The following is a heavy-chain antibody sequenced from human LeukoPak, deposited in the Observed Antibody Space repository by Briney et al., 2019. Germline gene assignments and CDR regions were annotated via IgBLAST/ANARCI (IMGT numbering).Heavy chain of an antibody. Sequence: ASVNVSCKASGYTFTNYDINWVRQATGQGLEWMGWMNPKTGNTGYAQTFQGRVTMTRDTSENTAYMELSSLRSEDTAMYYCARGPALHKNWVGGRWFDPWGQGTLVTVSS. CDR3: ARGPALHKNWVGGRWFDP. J-gene: IGHJ5*02. CDR2: MNPKTGNT. V-gene: IGHV1-8*01. D-gene: IGHD3-16*01. CDR1: GYTFTNYD.